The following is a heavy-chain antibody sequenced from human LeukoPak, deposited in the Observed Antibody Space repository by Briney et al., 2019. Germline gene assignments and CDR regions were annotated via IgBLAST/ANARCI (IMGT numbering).Heavy chain of an antibody. V-gene: IGHV6-1*01. CDR3: ARDTASDTAMSA. CDR2: TFYRSKWFN. D-gene: IGHD5-18*01. J-gene: IGHJ5*02. CDR1: GDSVSSNSAA. Sequence: SQTLSLTCAISGDSVSSNSAAWNWIRQSPSRGLQWLGRTFYRSKWFNNYAVSVKGRITINPDTSKNQFSLQLNSVTPEDTAVYYCARDTASDTAMSAWGQGTLVTVSS.